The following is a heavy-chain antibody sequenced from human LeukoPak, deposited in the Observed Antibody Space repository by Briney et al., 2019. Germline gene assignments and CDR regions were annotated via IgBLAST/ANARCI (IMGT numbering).Heavy chain of an antibody. CDR3: ARETTAVALKNWYFDL. D-gene: IGHD4-11*01. Sequence: PSETLSLTCTVSGGSISDYYWAWIRQPPGKGLEWVGSIFYSGRTIYSPSLQSRVTISVDTSKKHFSLKLISVTAADTAVYFCARETTAVALKNWYFDLWGRGTLVTVSS. CDR2: IFYSGRT. CDR1: GGSISDYY. V-gene: IGHV4-59*01. J-gene: IGHJ2*01.